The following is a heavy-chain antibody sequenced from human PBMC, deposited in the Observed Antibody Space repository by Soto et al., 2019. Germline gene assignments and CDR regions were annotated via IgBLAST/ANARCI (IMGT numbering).Heavy chain of an antibody. J-gene: IGHJ4*02. CDR1: GFTLSSYW. CDR2: IKQDGSEK. CDR3: ASFLFGFWSGYYQYYFDD. Sequence: GGSLRLSCAASGFTLSSYWMSWVRQAPGKGLEWVANIKQDGSEKYYVDSVKGRFTISRDNAKNSLYLQMNSLRAEDTAVYYCASFLFGFWSGYYQYYFDDWGQGTLVTVSS. D-gene: IGHD3-3*01. V-gene: IGHV3-7*01.